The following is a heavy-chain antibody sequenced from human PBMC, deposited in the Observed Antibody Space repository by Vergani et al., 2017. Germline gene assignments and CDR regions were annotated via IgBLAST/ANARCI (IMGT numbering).Heavy chain of an antibody. J-gene: IGHJ6*02. V-gene: IGHV4-30-4*01. CDR1: GGSFSGYY. CDR2: IYYSGST. D-gene: IGHD3-22*01. Sequence: QVQLQESGPGLVKPSETLSLTCAVYGGSFSGYYWSWIRQPPGKGLEWIGYIYYSGSTYYNPSLKSRVTISVDTSKNQFSLKLSSVTAADTAVYYCARVRRDDSSGYYYYYGMDVWGQGTTVTVSS. CDR3: ARVRRDDSSGYYYYYGMDV.